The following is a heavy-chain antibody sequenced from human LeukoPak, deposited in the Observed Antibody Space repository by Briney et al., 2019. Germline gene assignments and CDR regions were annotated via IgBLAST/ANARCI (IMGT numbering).Heavy chain of an antibody. CDR3: ARRAEWFSWTRLDAFDI. Sequence: SVMVSCKASGGSLKNFAISWVRQAPGQGPEWMGGFNHIYGTTNYAQKFQGRVTITVDDSTNIAYLDLSSLRSDDTALYYCARRAEWFSWTRLDAFDIWGQGTMVTVSS. CDR2: FNHIYGTT. D-gene: IGHD3-3*01. V-gene: IGHV1-69*13. CDR1: GGSLKNFA. J-gene: IGHJ3*02.